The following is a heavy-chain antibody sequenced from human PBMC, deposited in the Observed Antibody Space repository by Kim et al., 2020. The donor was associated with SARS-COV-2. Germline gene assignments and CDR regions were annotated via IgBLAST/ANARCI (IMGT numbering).Heavy chain of an antibody. CDR3: AKSFSGSYFGYDY. CDR2: ISYDGSNK. Sequence: GGSLRLSCAASGFTFNTYGMHWVRQAPGKGLEWVAVISYDGSNKYYADSVKGRFTISRDNSKITLYLQMNSLRIEDTAVYYCAKSFSGSYFGYDYWGQGTLVTVSS. J-gene: IGHJ4*02. CDR1: GFTFNTYG. V-gene: IGHV3-30*18. D-gene: IGHD1-26*01.